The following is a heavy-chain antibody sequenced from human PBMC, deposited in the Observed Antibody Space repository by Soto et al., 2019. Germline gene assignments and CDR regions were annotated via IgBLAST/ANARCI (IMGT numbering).Heavy chain of an antibody. J-gene: IGHJ2*01. Sequence: QVHLQQWGAGLLKPSETLSRTCGVYGGSFSGYYWSWIRQPPGKGLEWIGEINHNGSTKYNPSLKSRVSISVGTSNNQFSLKLSSVTAAYTAVYYCARGRGDGYNQHWYFDLWGRGTLVTVSS. CDR2: INHNGST. CDR1: GGSFSGYY. CDR3: ARGRGDGYNQHWYFDL. D-gene: IGHD3-10*01. V-gene: IGHV4-34*01.